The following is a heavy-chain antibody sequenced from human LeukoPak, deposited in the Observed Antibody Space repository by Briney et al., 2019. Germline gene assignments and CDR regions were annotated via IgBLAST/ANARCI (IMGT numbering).Heavy chain of an antibody. CDR3: ASSTLTSTWFDY. V-gene: IGHV4-4*07. D-gene: IGHD2-2*01. CDR1: GGSINSYY. J-gene: IGHJ4*02. Sequence: SETLSLTCTVSGGSINSYYWSWIPQPAGKGLEWIGRLYTSGTTNYNPSLKSRVTMSADTSKNQFSLKLRSLTAADTAVYYCASSTLTSTWFDYWGQGTLVTVSS. CDR2: LYTSGTT.